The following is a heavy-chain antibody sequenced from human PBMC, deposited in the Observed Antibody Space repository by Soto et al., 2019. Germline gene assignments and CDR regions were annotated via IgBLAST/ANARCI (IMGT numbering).Heavy chain of an antibody. CDR2: IYSGGST. CDR3: ASSSPARYYYGSGSSSSYGMDV. V-gene: IGHV3-53*01. D-gene: IGHD3-10*01. CDR1: GFNVGAFA. Sequence: GGSLRLSCAASGFNVGAFAVNWVRQAPGKGLEWVSVIYSGGSTYYADSVKGRFTISRDNSKNTLYLQMNSLRAEDTAVYYCASSSPARYYYGSGSSSSYGMDVWGQWTTVTVSS. J-gene: IGHJ6*02.